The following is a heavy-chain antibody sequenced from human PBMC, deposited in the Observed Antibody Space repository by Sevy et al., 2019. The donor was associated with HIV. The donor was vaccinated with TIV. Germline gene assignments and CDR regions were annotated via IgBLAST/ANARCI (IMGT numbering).Heavy chain of an antibody. V-gene: IGHV3-15*01. CDR3: TTPGGNYDFWSGYFGY. Sequence: GGSLRLSCAASEFTFSNAWMSWVRQAPGKGLEWVGRIKSKTDGGPTDYAAPVKGRFTISRDDSENTLYLQMNSLKTEDTAVYYCTTPGGNYDFWSGYFGYWGQGTLVTVSS. CDR2: IKSKTDGGPT. CDR1: EFTFSNAW. D-gene: IGHD3-3*01. J-gene: IGHJ4*02.